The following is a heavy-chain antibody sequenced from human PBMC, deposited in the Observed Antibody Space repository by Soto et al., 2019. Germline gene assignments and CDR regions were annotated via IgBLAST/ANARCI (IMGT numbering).Heavy chain of an antibody. D-gene: IGHD2-2*01. CDR2: INHSGST. Sequence: SETLSLTCAVSGGSISSSNWWSWVRQPPGKGLEWIGEINHSGSTNYNPSLKSRVTISVDTSKNQFSLKLSSVTAADTAVYYCARGQRYCSSTSCSYYYYYYMDVWGKGTTVTVSS. CDR1: GGSISSSNW. V-gene: IGHV4-4*02. J-gene: IGHJ6*03. CDR3: ARGQRYCSSTSCSYYYYYYMDV.